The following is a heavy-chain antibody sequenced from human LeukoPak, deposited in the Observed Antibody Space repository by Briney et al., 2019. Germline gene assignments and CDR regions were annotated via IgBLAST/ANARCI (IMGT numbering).Heavy chain of an antibody. CDR2: ISAYNGNT. J-gene: IGHJ4*02. CDR1: GYTFTSYG. CDR3: ARTVDYYGSGRRGYFDY. D-gene: IGHD3-10*01. V-gene: IGHV1-18*01. Sequence: GASVKVSCKASGYTFTSYGISWVRQAPGQGLEWMGWISAYNGNTNYAQKLQGRVTMTTDTSTSTAYMELRSLRSDDTAVYYCARTVDYYGSGRRGYFDYWGQGTLVTVSS.